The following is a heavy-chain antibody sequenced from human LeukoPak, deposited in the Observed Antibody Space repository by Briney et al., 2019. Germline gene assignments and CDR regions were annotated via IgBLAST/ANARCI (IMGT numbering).Heavy chain of an antibody. CDR2: INQDGSET. V-gene: IGHV3-7*01. J-gene: IGHJ6*03. D-gene: IGHD3-3*01. CDR3: ARTPPNYDFWSGYYSYYYMDV. CDR1: GFTFSSYW. Sequence: PGGSLRLSCAASGFTFSSYWMTWVRQAPGKGLEWVASINQDGSETYYVDSVKGRFIISRDNAKNSLYLQMNSLRAEDTAVYYCARTPPNYDFWSGYYSYYYMDVWGKGTTVTVSS.